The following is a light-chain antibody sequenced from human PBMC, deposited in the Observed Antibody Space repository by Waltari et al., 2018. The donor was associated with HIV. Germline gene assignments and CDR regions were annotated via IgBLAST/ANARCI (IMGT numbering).Light chain of an antibody. CDR1: GSNIGATYD. CDR2: GHS. J-gene: IGLJ2*01. V-gene: IGLV1-40*01. CDR3: QSYDSRLSGSV. Sequence: SVLTQPPSVSGAPGQRVTISCSESGSNIGATYDVHWYQHLPGTAPKLLIYGHSNRPSGVPDRFSGSKSGTSASLAITGLQPEDEGDYYCQSYDSRLSGSVFGGGTKLTVL.